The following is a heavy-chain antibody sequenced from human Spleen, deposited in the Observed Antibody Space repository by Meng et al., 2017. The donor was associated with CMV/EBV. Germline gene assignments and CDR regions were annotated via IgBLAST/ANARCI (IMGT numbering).Heavy chain of an antibody. CDR3: ARAYYGVDGMDV. J-gene: IGHJ6*02. CDR2: ISYDGSNK. CDR1: GFTFRSYT. D-gene: IGHD4-17*01. V-gene: IGHV3-30-3*01. Sequence: GGSLRLSCAASGFTFRSYTIHWVRQAPGKGLEWVAVISYDGSNKYYADSVKGRFTISRDNAKNSLYLQMNSLRAEDTAVYYCARAYYGVDGMDVWGQGTTVTVSS.